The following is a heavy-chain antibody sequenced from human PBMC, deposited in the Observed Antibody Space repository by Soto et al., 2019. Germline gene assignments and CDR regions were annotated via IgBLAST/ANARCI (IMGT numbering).Heavy chain of an antibody. D-gene: IGHD6-13*01. CDR3: VRDASNSSSWYLYYYYMDV. V-gene: IGHV3-33*01. J-gene: IGHJ6*03. CDR2: IWYDGSNK. Sequence: GGSLRLSCAASGFTFSSYGMHWVRQASGKGQEWVAVIWYDGSNKYYADSVKGRFTISRDNSKNTLYLQMNSLRAEDTAVYYCVRDASNSSSWYLYYYYMDVWGKGTTVTVSS. CDR1: GFTFSSYG.